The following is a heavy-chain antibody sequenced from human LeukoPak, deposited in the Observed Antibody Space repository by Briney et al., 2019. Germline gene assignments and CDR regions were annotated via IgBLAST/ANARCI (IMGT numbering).Heavy chain of an antibody. V-gene: IGHV4-38-2*01. J-gene: IGHJ4*02. CDR2: IYHSGTT. D-gene: IGHD3-10*01. Sequence: SETLSLTCAVSGYSISRGYYWGWIRQPPGKGLEWIGYIYHSGTTYYNPSLKSRVTISVDTFENQFSLRLISVTAADTAVYYCARKGSGTYNFDYWGQGTLVTVSS. CDR3: ARKGSGTYNFDY. CDR1: GYSISRGYY.